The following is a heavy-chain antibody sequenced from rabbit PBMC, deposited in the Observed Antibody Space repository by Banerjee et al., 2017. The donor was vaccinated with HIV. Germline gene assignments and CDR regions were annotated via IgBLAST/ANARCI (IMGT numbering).Heavy chain of an antibody. CDR2: IYTGSSGST. V-gene: IGHV1S43*01. CDR1: GIDFSSYW. D-gene: IGHD5-1*01. CDR3: ARSRDGGFGSLAL. J-gene: IGHJ6*01. Sequence: QEQLEESGGDLVKPGGTLTLTCKASGIDFSSYWMCWVRQAPGKGLEWIAGIYTGSSGSTHYASWVDGRFTIYSANAQNTVDLQMNSLTAADTATYFCARSRDGGFGSLALWGPGTLVTVS.